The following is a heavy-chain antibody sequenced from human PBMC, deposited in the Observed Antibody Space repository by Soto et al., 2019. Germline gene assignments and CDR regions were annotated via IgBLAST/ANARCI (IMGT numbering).Heavy chain of an antibody. CDR3: ARAAVPGELAAD. Sequence: VASVKVSCKASGDTFSSYAISWVRQAPGQGLEWMGGIIPIFGTANYAQKFQGRVTITADESTSTAYVELSSLRSEDTAVYYCARAAVPGELAADWGQGTLVTVSS. V-gene: IGHV1-69*13. CDR2: IIPIFGTA. J-gene: IGHJ4*02. CDR1: GDTFSSYA. D-gene: IGHD6-6*01.